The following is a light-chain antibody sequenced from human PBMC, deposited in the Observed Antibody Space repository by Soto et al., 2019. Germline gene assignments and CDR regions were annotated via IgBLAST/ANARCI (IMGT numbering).Light chain of an antibody. Sequence: DIGREHCPASLPVSPGKKETLSCRASQSVSSNLAWYQQKPGQAPRFLIYGASTRATGIPARFSGRGPGTNFTLTISSLQADDFAPYHCKHYHTWPPSLTFGKVTRLEIK. CDR3: KHYHTWPPSLT. CDR1: QSVSSN. CDR2: GAS. V-gene: IGKV3-15*01. J-gene: IGKJ5*01.